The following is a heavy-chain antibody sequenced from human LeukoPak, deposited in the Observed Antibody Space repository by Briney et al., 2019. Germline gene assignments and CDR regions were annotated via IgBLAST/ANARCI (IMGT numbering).Heavy chain of an antibody. D-gene: IGHD5/OR15-5a*01. CDR3: AREMSGSDY. V-gene: IGHV1-18*01. Sequence: ASVKVSCKASGYTFTSYGISWVRQAPGQGLEWMGWISAYNGNTNYAQKLQGRVTMTTDTSTSTAYVELRSLRSDNTAVYYCAREMSGSDYWGQGTLVTVSS. J-gene: IGHJ4*02. CDR2: ISAYNGNT. CDR1: GYTFTSYG.